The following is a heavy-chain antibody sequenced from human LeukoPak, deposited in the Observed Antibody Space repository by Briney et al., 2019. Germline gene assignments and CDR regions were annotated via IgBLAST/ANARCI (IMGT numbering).Heavy chain of an antibody. CDR3: ATSGSYFPGI. CDR2: ISYDGSNK. J-gene: IGHJ3*02. D-gene: IGHD1-26*01. Sequence: GGSLRLSCAASGFTFSSYAMHWVRQAPGKGLEWVAVISYDGSNKYYADSVKGRFTISRDNSKNTLYLQMNSLRSEDTAVYYCATSGSYFPGIWGQGTMVTVSS. CDR1: GFTFSSYA. V-gene: IGHV3-30*04.